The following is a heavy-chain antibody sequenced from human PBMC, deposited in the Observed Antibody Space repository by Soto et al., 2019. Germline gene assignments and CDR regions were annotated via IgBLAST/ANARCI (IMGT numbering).Heavy chain of an antibody. CDR2: IYYSGST. V-gene: IGHV4-59*01. CDR1: GGSISSYY. D-gene: IGHD2-15*01. J-gene: IGHJ3*02. Sequence: SETLSLTCTVSGGSISSYYWSWIRQPPGKGLEWIGYIYYSGSTNYNPSLKSRVTISVDTSKNQFSLKLSSVTAADTAVYYCASGVVVAATGAFDIWGQGTTVTVSS. CDR3: ASGVVVAATGAFDI.